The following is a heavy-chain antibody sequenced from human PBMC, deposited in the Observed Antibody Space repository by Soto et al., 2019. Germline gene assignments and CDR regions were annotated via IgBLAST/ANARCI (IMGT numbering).Heavy chain of an antibody. D-gene: IGHD5-18*01. CDR1: GYTFTGYY. CDR2: INPNSGGT. Sequence: GASVKVSCKASGYTFTGYYMHWVRQAPGQGLEWMGWINPNSGGTNYAQKFQGWVTMTRDTSISTAYMELSRLRSDDTAVYYCARGIPDTAMAYVLDVCGQGTTVTVYS. J-gene: IGHJ6*02. CDR3: ARGIPDTAMAYVLDV. V-gene: IGHV1-2*04.